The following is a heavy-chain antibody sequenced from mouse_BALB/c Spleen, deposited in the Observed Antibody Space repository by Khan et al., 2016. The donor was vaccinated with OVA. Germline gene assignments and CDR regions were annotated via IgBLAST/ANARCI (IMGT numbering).Heavy chain of an antibody. CDR3: ASAGYGGCAY. D-gene: IGHD1-1*02. J-gene: IGHJ3*01. V-gene: IGHV5-4*02. Sequence: EVELVESGGGLVKPGGSLKLSCAASGFTFSDYYMYWVRQTPEKRLEWVATISDGGSSTYYLDSVKGRFTISRDNAKNSLYLQMSSLKSEDTAIYYCASAGYGGCAYWGQGTLVTVSA. CDR2: ISDGGSST. CDR1: GFTFSDYY.